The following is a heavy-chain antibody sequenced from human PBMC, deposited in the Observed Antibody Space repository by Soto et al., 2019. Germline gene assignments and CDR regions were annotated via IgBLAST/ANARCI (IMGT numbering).Heavy chain of an antibody. Sequence: ASVKVSCKASGYTFTSYYMHWVRQAPGQGLEWMGIINPSGGSTSYAQKFQGRVTMTRDTSTSTVYMELSSLRSEDTAVYYCARADCYDSSGYYPSDAFDIWGQGTMVTVSS. CDR1: GYTFTSYY. CDR2: INPSGGST. CDR3: ARADCYDSSGYYPSDAFDI. V-gene: IGHV1-46*01. D-gene: IGHD3-22*01. J-gene: IGHJ3*02.